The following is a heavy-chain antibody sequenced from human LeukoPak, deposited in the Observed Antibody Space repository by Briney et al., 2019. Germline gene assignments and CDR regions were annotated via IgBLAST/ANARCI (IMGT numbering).Heavy chain of an antibody. J-gene: IGHJ4*02. Sequence: GGSLTLSCAASGFTFSNAWMSWVRQAPGKGLEWVGRIKSKTDGGTTDYAAPVKGRFTISRDDSKNTLYLQMNSLKTEDTAVYYCTTDLSQSGSYGIWGQGTLVTVSS. CDR3: TTDLSQSGSYGI. V-gene: IGHV3-15*01. D-gene: IGHD1-26*01. CDR2: IKSKTDGGTT. CDR1: GFTFSNAW.